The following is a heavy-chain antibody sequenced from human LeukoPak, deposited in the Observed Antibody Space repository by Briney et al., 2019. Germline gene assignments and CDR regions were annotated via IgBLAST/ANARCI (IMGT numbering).Heavy chain of an antibody. D-gene: IGHD3-9*01. CDR1: GFTFSSYA. CDR2: ISGSGGST. Sequence: GGSLRLSCAASGFTFSSYAMSWVRQAPGKGLEWVSAISGSGGSTYYADSVKGRFTISRDNSKNTLYLQMNSLRAEDTAVYYCAKDLFPELYYDILTGYYNVIGYWGQGTLVTVSS. CDR3: AKDLFPELYYDILTGYYNVIGY. J-gene: IGHJ4*02. V-gene: IGHV3-23*01.